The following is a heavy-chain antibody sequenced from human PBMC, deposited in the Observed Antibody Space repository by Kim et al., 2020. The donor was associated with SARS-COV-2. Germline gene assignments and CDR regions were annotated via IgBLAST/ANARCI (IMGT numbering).Heavy chain of an antibody. CDR3: ARVLVGAIGAFDI. D-gene: IGHD1-26*01. CDR1: GFTFSDYY. CDR2: ISSSSSYT. Sequence: GGSLRLSCAASGFTFSDYYMSWIRQAPGKGLEWVSYISSSSSYTNYADSVKGRFTISRDNAKNSLYLQMNSLRAEDTAVYYCARVLVGAIGAFDIWGQGTMVTVSS. V-gene: IGHV3-11*06. J-gene: IGHJ3*02.